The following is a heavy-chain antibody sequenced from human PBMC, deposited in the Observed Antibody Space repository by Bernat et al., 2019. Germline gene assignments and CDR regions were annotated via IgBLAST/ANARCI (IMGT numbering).Heavy chain of an antibody. Sequence: QVQLQESGPGLVKPSETLSLTCTVSGGSISSYYWSWIRQPPGKGLEWIGYIYYSGSTNYNPSLKSRVTISVDTSKNQFSLKLSSVTAADTAVYYCARGVVVGPTTSDYWGQGTLVTVSS. CDR3: ARGVVVGPTTSDY. CDR2: IYYSGST. V-gene: IGHV4-59*01. CDR1: GGSISSYY. J-gene: IGHJ4*02. D-gene: IGHD1-26*01.